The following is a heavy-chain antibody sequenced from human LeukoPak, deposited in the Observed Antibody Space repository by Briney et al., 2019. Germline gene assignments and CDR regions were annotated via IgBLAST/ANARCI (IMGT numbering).Heavy chain of an antibody. CDR3: ARYGDYYYYGMDV. Sequence: PSETLSLTCAVYGGSFSGYYWSWIRQPPGKGLEWIGEINHSGSTNYNPSLKSRVTISVDTSKNQFSLKLSSVIAADTAVYYCARYGDYYYYGMDVWGQGTTVTVSS. V-gene: IGHV4-34*01. J-gene: IGHJ6*02. CDR1: GGSFSGYY. D-gene: IGHD4-17*01. CDR2: INHSGST.